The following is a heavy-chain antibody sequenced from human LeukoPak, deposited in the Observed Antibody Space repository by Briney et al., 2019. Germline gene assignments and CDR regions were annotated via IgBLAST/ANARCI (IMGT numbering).Heavy chain of an antibody. V-gene: IGHV3-21*01. J-gene: IGHJ4*02. CDR1: GFTFRDYA. CDR2: ISTGGTYI. Sequence: GGSLRPSCAASGFTFRDYAMNWVRQAPGKGLEWVSAISTGGTYIYYADSLKGRFTISRDNAKNSLYLQMNSLRAEDTAVYYCARHEGLYYWGQGTLVTVSS. CDR3: ARHEGLYY. D-gene: IGHD3-3*01.